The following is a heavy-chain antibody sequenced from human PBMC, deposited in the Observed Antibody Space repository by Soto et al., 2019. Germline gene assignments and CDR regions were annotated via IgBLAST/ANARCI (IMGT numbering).Heavy chain of an antibody. D-gene: IGHD3-3*01. Sequence: QITLNESGPTQVKPRQTLTLTCPFSGFSLTTSGVGVGWIRQSPGKAPEWLALIYWDDDNRYSPYLKSRLTITKDTSKNQVVLTMAALDPADTATYYCAHRVLRTVFGLVTTTAIYFDFWGQGTPVAVSS. V-gene: IGHV2-5*02. J-gene: IGHJ4*02. CDR2: IYWDDDN. CDR3: AHRVLRTVFGLVTTTAIYFDF. CDR1: GFSLTTSGVG.